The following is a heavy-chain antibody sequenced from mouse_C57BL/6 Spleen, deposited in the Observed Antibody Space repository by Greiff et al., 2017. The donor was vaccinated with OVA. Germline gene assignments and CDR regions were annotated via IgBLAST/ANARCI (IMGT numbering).Heavy chain of an antibody. CDR2: INPSSGYT. V-gene: IGHV1-7*01. D-gene: IGHD1-1*01. CDR1: GYTFTSYW. Sequence: VQLQESGAELAKPGASVKLSCKASGYTFTSYWMHWVKQRPGQGLEWIGYINPSSGYTKYNQKFKDKATLTADKSSSTAYMQLSSLTYEDSAVDYCARGYGSSYGGFAYWGQGTLVTVSA. CDR3: ARGYGSSYGGFAY. J-gene: IGHJ3*01.